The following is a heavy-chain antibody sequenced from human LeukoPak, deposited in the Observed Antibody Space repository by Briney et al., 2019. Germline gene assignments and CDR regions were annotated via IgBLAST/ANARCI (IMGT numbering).Heavy chain of an antibody. CDR2: IISRGDTT. J-gene: IGHJ4*02. Sequence: GGSLRLSCAASGFTFTAYSMNWVRQAPGKGLEWVSNIISRGDTTHYAASVKGRFTISRDNAKNSVFLHLNSLRGDDTAVYYCARGRGYCTSVSCGIDYWGQGTLVTVSS. D-gene: IGHD2-8*02. CDR1: GFTFTAYS. V-gene: IGHV3-48*04. CDR3: ARGRGYCTSVSCGIDY.